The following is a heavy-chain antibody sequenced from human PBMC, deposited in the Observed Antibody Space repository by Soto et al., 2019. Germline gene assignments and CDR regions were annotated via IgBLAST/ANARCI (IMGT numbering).Heavy chain of an antibody. V-gene: IGHV5-51*01. CDR3: ARDLDTAMVRVYYYYNGMDV. Sequence: GESLKISCKGSGYSFTSYWIGWVRQMPGKGLEWMGIIYPGDSDTRYSPSFQGQVTISRDNAKNSVYLQMNSLRAEDTAVYYCARDLDTAMVRVYYYYNGMDVWGQGTTVTVSS. CDR2: IYPGDSDT. CDR1: GYSFTSYW. J-gene: IGHJ6*02. D-gene: IGHD5-18*01.